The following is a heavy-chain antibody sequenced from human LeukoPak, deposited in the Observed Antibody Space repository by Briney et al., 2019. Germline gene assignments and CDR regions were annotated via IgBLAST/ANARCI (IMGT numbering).Heavy chain of an antibody. V-gene: IGHV3-30*02. CDR3: AKDPGTRYDPLGYFDY. CDR1: GFTFSSYG. CDR2: IRYDGSNK. Sequence: GGSLRLSCAASGFTFSSYGMHWVRQAPSKGLEWVAFIRYDGSNKYYADSVKGRFTISRDNSKNTLYLQMNSLRAEDTAVDYCAKDPGTRYDPLGYFDYWGQGTLVTVSS. J-gene: IGHJ4*02. D-gene: IGHD3-10*01.